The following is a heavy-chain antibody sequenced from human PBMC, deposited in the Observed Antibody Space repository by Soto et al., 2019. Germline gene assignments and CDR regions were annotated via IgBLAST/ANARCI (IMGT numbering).Heavy chain of an antibody. CDR3: ARAAYCSSTSCYSRHPYPLDY. D-gene: IGHD2-2*01. CDR2: INAYNGNT. V-gene: IGHV1-18*01. Sequence: ASVKVSRKASGYTFTSYGISWVRQAPGQGLEWMGWINAYNGNTNYAQKLQGRVTMTTDTSTSPAYMELRSLRSDDTAVYYCARAAYCSSTSCYSRHPYPLDYWGQGTLVTVSS. J-gene: IGHJ4*02. CDR1: GYTFTSYG.